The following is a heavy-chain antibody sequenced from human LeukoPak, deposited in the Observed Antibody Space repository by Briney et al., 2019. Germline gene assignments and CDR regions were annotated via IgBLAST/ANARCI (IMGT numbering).Heavy chain of an antibody. J-gene: IGHJ3*02. CDR1: GFSFSSYA. V-gene: IGHV3-21*01. CDR3: ARFIAAAGNDAFDI. CDR2: ISSSGTYI. D-gene: IGHD6-13*01. Sequence: GGSLRLSCATSGFSFSSYAMSWVRQAPGKGLEWVSSISSSGTYIFYADSVKGRFTISRDNAKNSLYLQMNSLGPEDTAVYYCARFIAAAGNDAFDIWGQGTMVTVSS.